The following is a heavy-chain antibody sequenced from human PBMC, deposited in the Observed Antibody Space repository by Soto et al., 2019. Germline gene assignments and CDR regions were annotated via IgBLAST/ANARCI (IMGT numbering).Heavy chain of an antibody. CDR3: ATLRGSKSRWFDP. CDR2: IYYSERTSYNSGST. CDR1: GDSMTSSSYY. V-gene: IGHV4-39*01. Sequence: SETLSLTCTVSGDSMTSSSYYWGWIRQPPGKGLEWIGSIYYSERTSYNSGSTYYSPSLKSRVTISGDTSKSQFSLKLSSVTAADTAVYYCATLRGSKSRWFDPWGQGTLVTSPQ. J-gene: IGHJ5*02. D-gene: IGHD1-1*01.